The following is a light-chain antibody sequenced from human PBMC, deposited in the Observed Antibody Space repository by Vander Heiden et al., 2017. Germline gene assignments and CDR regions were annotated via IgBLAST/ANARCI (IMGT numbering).Light chain of an antibody. Sequence: QSALTQPPSVSGSPGQSVTISCTGTSSDVGGYNYVSWYQQHPGKAPKLMIYDVSKRPSGVPDRFSGSKSGNTASLTISGLQAEDEADYYCCSYAGSHYVFGTGTKVTVL. CDR1: SSDVGGYNY. V-gene: IGLV2-11*01. J-gene: IGLJ1*01. CDR2: DVS. CDR3: CSYAGSHYV.